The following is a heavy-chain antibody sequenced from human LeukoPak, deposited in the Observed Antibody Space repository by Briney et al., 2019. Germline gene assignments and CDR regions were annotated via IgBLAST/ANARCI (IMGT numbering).Heavy chain of an antibody. V-gene: IGHV1-8*01. CDR2: MNPNSGNT. Sequence: GASVKVSCKASGYTFTSYDINWVRQATGQGREWMGWMNPNSGNTGYAQKFQGRVTMTRNTSISTAYMELSSLRSEDTAVYYCARGQKWQLLHYYYYYMDVWGKGTTVTVSS. D-gene: IGHD2-15*01. CDR1: GYTFTSYD. J-gene: IGHJ6*03. CDR3: ARGQKWQLLHYYYYYMDV.